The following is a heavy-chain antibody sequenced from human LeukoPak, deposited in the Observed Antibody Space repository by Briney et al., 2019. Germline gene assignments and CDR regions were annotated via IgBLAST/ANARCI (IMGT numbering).Heavy chain of an antibody. CDR3: ARSRGQQLGKLEFDY. D-gene: IGHD6-13*01. J-gene: IGHJ4*02. V-gene: IGHV1-2*02. CDR1: GYTFTGYY. CDR2: INPNSGGT. Sequence: ASVKVSCKASGYTFTGYYMHWVRQAPGQGLEWMGWINPNSGGTNYVQKFQGRVTMTRDTSISTAYMELSRLRSDDTAVYYCARSRGQQLGKLEFDYWGQGTLVTVSS.